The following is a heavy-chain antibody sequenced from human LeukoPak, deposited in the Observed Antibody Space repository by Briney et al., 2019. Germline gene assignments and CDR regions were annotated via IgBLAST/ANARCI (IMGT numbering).Heavy chain of an antibody. CDR3: ARRMIPNYYGSGSRFDY. CDR1: GGSFSGYY. Sequence: PSETLSLTCAVYGGSFSGYYWSWIRQPPGKGLEWIGSIYHSGSTYYNPSLKSRVTISVDTSKNQFSLKLSSVTAADTAVYYCARRMIPNYYGSGSRFDYWGQGTLVTVSS. D-gene: IGHD3-10*01. CDR2: IYHSGST. J-gene: IGHJ4*02. V-gene: IGHV4-34*01.